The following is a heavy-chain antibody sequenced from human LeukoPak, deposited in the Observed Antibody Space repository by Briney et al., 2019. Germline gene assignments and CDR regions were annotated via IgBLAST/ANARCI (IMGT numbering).Heavy chain of an antibody. CDR2: IIPIFGTA. CDR1: GGTFSSYA. Sequence: SVKVSCKASGGTFSSYAISWVRQAPGQGLEWMGGIIPIFGTANYAQKFRGRVTITADKSTSTAYMELSSLRSEDTAVYYCARDRQLVTVHPTPFDPWGQGTLVTVSS. CDR3: ARDRQLVTVHPTPFDP. J-gene: IGHJ5*02. D-gene: IGHD6-6*01. V-gene: IGHV1-69*06.